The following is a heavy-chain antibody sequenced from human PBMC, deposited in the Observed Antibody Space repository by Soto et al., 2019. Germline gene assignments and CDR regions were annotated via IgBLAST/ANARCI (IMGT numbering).Heavy chain of an antibody. V-gene: IGHV4-59*01. D-gene: IGHD3-9*01. J-gene: IGHJ4*02. CDR3: ARAAHADFIRYFDWSSAYYFDY. CDR2: FSYVRGT. CDR1: GGSISDYY. Sequence: PSETLSLTCTVSGGSISDYYWSWIRQPPGKGLEWIGYFSYVRGTNNSPSLKSRATISVDTSKNQFSLKLSSVTAADTAVYYCARAAHADFIRYFDWSSAYYFDYWGQGTLVTVSS.